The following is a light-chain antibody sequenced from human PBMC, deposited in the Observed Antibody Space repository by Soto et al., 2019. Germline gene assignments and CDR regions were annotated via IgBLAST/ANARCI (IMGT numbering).Light chain of an antibody. CDR2: AAS. CDR3: QQSYSTPLT. V-gene: IGKV1-39*01. CDR1: QSISSY. Sequence: DIQMTQAPSSLSAFVGDRVTIPFRASQSISSYLNWYQQKPGKAPKLLIYAASSLQSGVPSRFSGSGSGTDFTLTISSLQPEDFATYYCQQSYSTPLTFGGGTKVEIK. J-gene: IGKJ4*01.